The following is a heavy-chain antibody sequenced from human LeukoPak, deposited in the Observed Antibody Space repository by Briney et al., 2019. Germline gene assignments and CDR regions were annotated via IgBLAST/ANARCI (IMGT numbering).Heavy chain of an antibody. CDR3: AKDIRSIAARYFDL. D-gene: IGHD6-6*01. CDR2: ISWNSGSI. J-gene: IGHJ2*01. V-gene: IGHV3-9*01. CDR1: GFTLDDYA. Sequence: GGSLRLSCAASGFTLDDYAMHWVRQAPGKGLEWVSGISWNSGSIGYADSVKGRFTISRDNAKNSLYLQMNSLRAEDTALYYCAKDIRSIAARYFDLWGRGTLVTVSS.